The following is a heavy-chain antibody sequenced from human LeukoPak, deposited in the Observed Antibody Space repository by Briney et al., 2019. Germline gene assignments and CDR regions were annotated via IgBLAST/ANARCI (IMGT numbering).Heavy chain of an antibody. Sequence: PSETLSLTCTVSGGSISSYYWSWIRQPPGKGLEWIGYIYYSGSTNYNPSLKSRVTISVDTSKNQFSLKLSSVTAADTAVYYCARVTYDFWSSYGNYYFDYWGQGTLVTVSS. CDR1: GGSISSYY. CDR2: IYYSGST. J-gene: IGHJ4*02. CDR3: ARVTYDFWSSYGNYYFDY. D-gene: IGHD3-3*01. V-gene: IGHV4-59*01.